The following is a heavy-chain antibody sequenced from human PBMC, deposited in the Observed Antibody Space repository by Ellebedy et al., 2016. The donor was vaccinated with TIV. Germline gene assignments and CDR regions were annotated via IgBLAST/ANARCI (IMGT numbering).Heavy chain of an antibody. J-gene: IGHJ4*02. CDR3: VRDED. Sequence: ASVKVSCXVSGYALSDLSMHWVRQAPGKGLEWMGGFDPEDGETINAPSFQGRLTMTEDTSTDTAYIDLSSLRSEDTAIYYCVRDEDWGQGTLVTVSS. CDR2: FDPEDGET. CDR1: GYALSDLS. V-gene: IGHV1-24*01.